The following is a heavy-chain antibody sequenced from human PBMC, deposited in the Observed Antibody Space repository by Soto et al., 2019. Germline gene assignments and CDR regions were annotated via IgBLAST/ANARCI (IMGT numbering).Heavy chain of an antibody. CDR2: ISYDGSNK. CDR3: AKEATVYNWNDNYYYGMDV. V-gene: IGHV3-30*18. Sequence: QVQLVESGGGVVQPGRSLRLSCAASGFTFSSYGMHWVRQAPGKGLEWVAVISYDGSNKYYADSVKGRFPISRDNSKNTLYLQMNSLRAEDTAVYYCAKEATVYNWNDNYYYGMDVWGQGTTVTVSS. D-gene: IGHD1-20*01. J-gene: IGHJ6*02. CDR1: GFTFSSYG.